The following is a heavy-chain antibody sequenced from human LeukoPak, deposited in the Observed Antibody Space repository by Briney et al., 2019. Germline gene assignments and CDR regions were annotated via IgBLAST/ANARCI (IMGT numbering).Heavy chain of an antibody. CDR3: ARDQYYYGSGSYIDY. Sequence: GGSLRLSCAASGFTFSSSAMSWARQAPGKGLEWVSSISGSGSGGSTYYADSVKGRFTISRDNSKNTLYLQMNSQRAEDTAVYYCARDQYYYGSGSYIDYWGQGTLVTVSS. CDR1: GFTFSSSA. J-gene: IGHJ4*02. V-gene: IGHV3-23*01. D-gene: IGHD3-10*01. CDR2: ISGSGSGGST.